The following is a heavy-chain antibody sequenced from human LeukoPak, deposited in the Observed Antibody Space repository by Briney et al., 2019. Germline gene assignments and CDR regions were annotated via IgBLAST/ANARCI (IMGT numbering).Heavy chain of an antibody. V-gene: IGHV3-74*01. CDR1: GFTFSSYW. J-gene: IGHJ3*02. CDR2: INSDGSST. CDR3: AITGVADAFDI. Sequence: GGSLRLSCAASGFTFSSYWMHWVRQAPGKGLVWVSRINSDGSSTSYADSVKGRLTISRDNAKNTLYLQMNSLRAEDTAVYYCAITGVADAFDIWGQGTMVTVSS. D-gene: IGHD3-10*01.